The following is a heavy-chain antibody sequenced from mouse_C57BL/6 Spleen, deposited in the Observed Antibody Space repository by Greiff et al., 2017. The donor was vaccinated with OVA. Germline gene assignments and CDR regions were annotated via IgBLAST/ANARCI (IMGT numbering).Heavy chain of an antibody. CDR2: INPGSGGT. J-gene: IGHJ2*01. CDR3: GRLDYYGSSPDD. Sequence: QVQLQQPGTDLVKPGASVKLSCTASGFTFTSYWMPWVKQTPGQGLEWIGNINPGSGGTNYHDNFKSQSTLTVDKSSSTAYMQLSRLTDEDSAVYYCGRLDYYGSSPDDWGKGTTLTVSS. V-gene: IGHV1-53*01. D-gene: IGHD1-1*01. CDR1: GFTFTSYW.